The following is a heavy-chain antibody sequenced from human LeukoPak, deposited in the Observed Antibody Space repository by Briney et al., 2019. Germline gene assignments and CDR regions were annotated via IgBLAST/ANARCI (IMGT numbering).Heavy chain of an antibody. CDR3: ARGPYYYDSSGYYYPRYFDY. D-gene: IGHD3-22*01. CDR2: INHSGST. Sequence: GSLRLSCAASGFTFSSYAMSWVRQAPGKGLEWIGEINHSGSTNYNPSLKSRVTISVDTSKNQFSLKLSSVTAADTAVYYCARGPYYYDSSGYYYPRYFDYWGQGTLVTVSS. J-gene: IGHJ4*02. V-gene: IGHV4-34*01. CDR1: GFTFSSYA.